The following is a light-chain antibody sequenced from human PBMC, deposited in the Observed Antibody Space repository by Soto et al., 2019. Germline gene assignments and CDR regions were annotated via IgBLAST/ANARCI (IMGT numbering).Light chain of an antibody. Sequence: IVVTKSPSTVSVSPGEGATLSCRASQVIGDTLAWYQQKPGQTPRLLIYDTSIRATGVPARFSGSRSGAEFTLTISSLQSEDFAVYYCQHYVNWPLTFGGRTKVDIK. CDR2: DTS. CDR1: QVIGDT. CDR3: QHYVNWPLT. J-gene: IGKJ4*01. V-gene: IGKV3-15*01.